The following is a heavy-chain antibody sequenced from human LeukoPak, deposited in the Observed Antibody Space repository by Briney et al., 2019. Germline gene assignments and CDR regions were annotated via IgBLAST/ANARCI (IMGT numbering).Heavy chain of an antibody. Sequence: SETLSLTCTVSGGSISSYYWSWIRQPPGKGLEWIGYIYYSGSTNYNPSLKSRATISVDTSKNQFSLKLSSVTAADTAVYYCARDRAGYYGTPFDPWGQGTLVTVSS. V-gene: IGHV4-59*01. CDR3: ARDRAGYYGTPFDP. CDR1: GGSISSYY. CDR2: IYYSGST. D-gene: IGHD3-9*01. J-gene: IGHJ5*02.